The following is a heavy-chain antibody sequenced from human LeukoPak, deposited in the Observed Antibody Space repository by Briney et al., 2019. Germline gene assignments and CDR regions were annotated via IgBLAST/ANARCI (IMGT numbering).Heavy chain of an antibody. D-gene: IGHD7-27*01. CDR1: GYSISSGYY. CDR2: IYHSGST. J-gene: IGHJ4*02. V-gene: IGHV4-38-2*02. CDR3: ATGETAGRHYFDY. Sequence: SETLSLTCTVSGYSISSGYYWGWIRQPPGKGLEWIGSIYHSGSTYYNPSLKSRVTISVDTSKNQFSLKLSSVTAADTAVYYCATGETAGRHYFDYWGQGTLVTVSS.